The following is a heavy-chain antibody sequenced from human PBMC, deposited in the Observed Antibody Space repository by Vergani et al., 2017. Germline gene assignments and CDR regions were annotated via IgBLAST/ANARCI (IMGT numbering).Heavy chain of an antibody. CDR1: GYTFTSYY. CDR3: ARENYDCWSGYSTLRYYYGMDV. CDR2: INPSGGST. V-gene: IGHV1-46*01. Sequence: QVQLVQSGAEVKKPGASVKVSCKASGYTFTSYYMHWVRQAPGQGLEWMGIINPSGGSTSYAQKFQGRVTMTRDTSTSTVYMELSSLRSEDTAVYYCARENYDCWSGYSTLRYYYGMDVWGQGTTVTVSS. J-gene: IGHJ6*02. D-gene: IGHD3-3*01.